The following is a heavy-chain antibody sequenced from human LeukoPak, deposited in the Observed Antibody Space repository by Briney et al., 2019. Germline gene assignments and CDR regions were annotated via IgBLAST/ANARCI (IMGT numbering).Heavy chain of an antibody. CDR1: GFTFSSYS. Sequence: GGSLRLSCAASGFTFSSYSMNWVRQAPGKGLEWVSSISSSSSYIYYADSVKGRFTISRDNAKNSLYLQMNSLRAEDSAVYYCARDEDRWFDPWGQGTLVTVSS. J-gene: IGHJ5*02. V-gene: IGHV3-21*01. CDR3: ARDEDRWFDP. CDR2: ISSSSSYI.